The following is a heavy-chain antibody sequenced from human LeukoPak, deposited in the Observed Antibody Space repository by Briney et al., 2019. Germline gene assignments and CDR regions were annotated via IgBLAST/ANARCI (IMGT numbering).Heavy chain of an antibody. CDR1: GFTFSSYS. V-gene: IGHV3-48*01. CDR3: AITKEYRGLFDP. D-gene: IGHD5-12*01. Sequence: GGSLRLSCAASGFTFSSYSMNWVRQAPGKGLEWVSYIGSGSTTIYYADSVKGRFTISRDDAKNSLYLQMNSLRAADTAIYYCAITKEYRGLFDPWGQGTLVTVSS. J-gene: IGHJ5*02. CDR2: IGSGSTTI.